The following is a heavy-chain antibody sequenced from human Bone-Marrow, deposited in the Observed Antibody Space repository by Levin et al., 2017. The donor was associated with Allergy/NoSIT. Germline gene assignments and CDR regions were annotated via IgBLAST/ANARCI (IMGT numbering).Heavy chain of an antibody. CDR2: ISGSGGNT. V-gene: IGHV3-23*01. J-gene: IGHJ4*02. D-gene: IGHD3-22*01. CDR3: AGYDTSAYHSPFHY. CDR1: GFIFSNYA. Sequence: PAASVKVSCAASGFIFSNYAMNWVRQAPGKGLEWVSQISGSGGNTHYADSVKGRFTFSRDNSKNTLYLQMNSLRAEDTAVYYCAGYDTSAYHSPFHYWGQGTLVTVSS.